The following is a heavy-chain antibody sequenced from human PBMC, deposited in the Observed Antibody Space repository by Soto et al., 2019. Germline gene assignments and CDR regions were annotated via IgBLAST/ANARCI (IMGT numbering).Heavy chain of an antibody. V-gene: IGHV3-23*01. Sequence: GGSLRLSCATSGFTFSTYAMTWVRQVPGRGLQWVSTILPDETGFYTVSVKGRFTISRDNYRGIVYLQMNDLWVEDAAIYYCATERLHTSAQRFYFDSWGQGSLVTVSS. J-gene: IGHJ4*02. CDR1: GFTFSTYA. CDR3: ATERLHTSAQRFYFDS. CDR2: ILPDETG. D-gene: IGHD2-15*01.